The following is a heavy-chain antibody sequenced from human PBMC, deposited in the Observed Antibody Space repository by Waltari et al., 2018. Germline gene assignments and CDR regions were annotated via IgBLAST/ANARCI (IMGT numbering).Heavy chain of an antibody. D-gene: IGHD6-19*01. Sequence: QLQLQESGPGLVKPSETLSFTCTVSGGSIISSSYYWGWLRQPPGKGLEGIGSIYYSGSTYHHPSLKSRVTISVDTAKNQFSLKLSSVTAADTAVYYCATKRESSASGFDYWGQGTLVTVSS. CDR1: GGSIISSSYY. V-gene: IGHV4-39*01. CDR2: IYYSGST. J-gene: IGHJ4*02. CDR3: ATKRESSASGFDY.